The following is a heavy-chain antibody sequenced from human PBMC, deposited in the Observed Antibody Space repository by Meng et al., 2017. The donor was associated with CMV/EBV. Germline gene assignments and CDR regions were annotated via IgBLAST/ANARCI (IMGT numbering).Heavy chain of an antibody. CDR1: GFTFSDYY. V-gene: IGHV3-11*04. Sequence: GESLKISCVASGFTFSDYYMSWIRQAPGKGLEWVSYISSSGSTIYYADSVKGRFTISRDNAKNSLYLQMNSLRAEDTAVYYCARGEPGRYYYDSSGYSTKFDYWGQGTLVTVSS. D-gene: IGHD3-22*01. CDR2: ISSSGSTI. J-gene: IGHJ4*02. CDR3: ARGEPGRYYYDSSGYSTKFDY.